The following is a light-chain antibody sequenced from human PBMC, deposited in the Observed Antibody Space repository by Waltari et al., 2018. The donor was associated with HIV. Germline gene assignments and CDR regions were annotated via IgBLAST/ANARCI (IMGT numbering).Light chain of an antibody. J-gene: IGKJ2*03. V-gene: IGKV3-15*01. CDR3: HQYSDWPFS. Sequence: IVLTQSPAPLSVSPGDRVTLSCRASQRIGSYLAWFQQKPGQVPSLLIYERSVRATGIPARFSGSGSGTEFTLTIGSLQYEDCAVYFCHQYSDWPFSFGQGTKLDIK. CDR2: ERS. CDR1: QRIGSY.